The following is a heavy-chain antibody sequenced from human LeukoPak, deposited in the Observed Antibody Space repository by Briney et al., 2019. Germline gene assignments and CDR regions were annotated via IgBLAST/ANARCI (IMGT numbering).Heavy chain of an antibody. CDR2: IGVAANT. D-gene: IGHD1-26*01. J-gene: IGHJ4*02. CDR3: ARQNTPHGNFDY. V-gene: IGHV3-13*01. CDR1: GFTFSSYD. Sequence: PGGSLRLSRAASGFTFSSYDMHWVRQATGKGLEWVSAIGVAANTFYSGSVKGRFTISRENAKNSLYLLMSSLRAEDTAVYYCARQNTPHGNFDYWGQGTLVTVSS.